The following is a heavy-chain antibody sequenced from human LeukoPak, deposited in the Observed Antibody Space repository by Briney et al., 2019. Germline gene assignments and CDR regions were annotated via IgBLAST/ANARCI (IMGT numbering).Heavy chain of an antibody. V-gene: IGHV3-30*02. CDR1: GFTFSSHD. CDR2: IRYDESNK. J-gene: IGHJ4*02. D-gene: IGHD5-12*01. Sequence: GGSLRLSCAASGFTFSSHDMHWVRQAPGKGLEWVAFIRYDESNKYYADSVKGRFTISRDNSKNTLYLQMNSLRTEDTAVYYCARGGYSGFDYWGQGTLVTVSS. CDR3: ARGGYSGFDY.